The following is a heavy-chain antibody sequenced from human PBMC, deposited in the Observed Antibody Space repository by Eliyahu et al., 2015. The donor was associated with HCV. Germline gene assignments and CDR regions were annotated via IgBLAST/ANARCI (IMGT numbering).Heavy chain of an antibody. V-gene: IGHV3-15*01. CDR1: GFTFSNAW. CDR2: IKSKTDGGTT. J-gene: IGHJ6*02. D-gene: IGHD6-13*01. Sequence: EVQLVESGGGLVKPGGSLRLSCAASGFTFSNAWMSWVRXAPGKGLEWVGRIKSKTDGGTTDYAAPVKGRFTISRDDSKNTLYLQMNSLKTEDTAVYYCTTSTGSEDGYSSSWSQGYYYYGMDVWGQGTTVTVSS. CDR3: TTSTGSEDGYSSSWSQGYYYYGMDV.